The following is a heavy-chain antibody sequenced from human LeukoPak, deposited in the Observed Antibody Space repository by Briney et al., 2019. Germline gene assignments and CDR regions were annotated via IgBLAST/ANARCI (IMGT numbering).Heavy chain of an antibody. CDR3: ATNGGVTMIVVVHTEGQFLQH. J-gene: IGHJ1*01. CDR1: GGTFSSYA. CDR2: IIPIFGTA. D-gene: IGHD3-22*01. Sequence: ASVKVSCKASGGTFSSYAISWVRQAPGQGLEWMGGIIPIFGTANYAQKFQGRVTITTDESTSTAYMELSSLRSEDTAVYYCATNGGVTMIVVVHTEGQFLQHWGQGTLVTVSS. V-gene: IGHV1-69*05.